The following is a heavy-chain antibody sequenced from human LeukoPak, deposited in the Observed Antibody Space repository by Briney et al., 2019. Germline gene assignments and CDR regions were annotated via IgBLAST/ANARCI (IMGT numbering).Heavy chain of an antibody. Sequence: SETLSLTCTVSGGSISSHYWSWIRQPPGKGLEWMGYIYYSGSTNYNPSLKSRVTISVDTSKNQFSLKLSSVTAADTAVYYCARDRRDDYSNSNWFDPWGQGTLVTVSS. D-gene: IGHD4-11*01. J-gene: IGHJ5*02. V-gene: IGHV4-59*11. CDR1: GGSISSHY. CDR3: ARDRRDDYSNSNWFDP. CDR2: IYYSGST.